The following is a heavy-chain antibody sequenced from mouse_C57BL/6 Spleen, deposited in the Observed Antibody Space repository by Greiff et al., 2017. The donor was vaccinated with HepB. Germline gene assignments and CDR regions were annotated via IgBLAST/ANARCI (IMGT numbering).Heavy chain of an antibody. Sequence: EVQRVESGGDLVKPGGSLKLSCAASGFTFSSYGMSWVRQTPDKRLEWVATISSGGSYTYYPDSVKGRFTISRDNAKNTLYLLMSSLKSEDTAMYYCARLDSSGYWGQGTLVTVSA. J-gene: IGHJ3*01. V-gene: IGHV5-6*01. D-gene: IGHD3-2*02. CDR1: GFTFSSYG. CDR3: ARLDSSGY. CDR2: ISSGGSYT.